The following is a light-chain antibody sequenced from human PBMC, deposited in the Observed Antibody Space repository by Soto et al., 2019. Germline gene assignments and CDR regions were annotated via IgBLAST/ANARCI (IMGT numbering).Light chain of an antibody. J-gene: IGKJ1*01. Sequence: IVLTQCPGTLSLSPGERATLACRASQGIXSSHLAWYPQMPGKAPRLRIYGTSSRATGIPDRFSGSGSETDFTITITRLEPEDVAMYYCQQYSSSRTFGQGTKVEI. CDR1: QGIXSSH. CDR2: GTS. V-gene: IGKV3-20*01. CDR3: QQYSSSRT.